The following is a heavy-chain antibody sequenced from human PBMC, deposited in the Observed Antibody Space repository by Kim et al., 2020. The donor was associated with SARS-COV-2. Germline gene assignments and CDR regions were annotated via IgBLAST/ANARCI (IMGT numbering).Heavy chain of an antibody. Sequence: GGSLRLSCAASGFTFSSYSMNWVRQAPGKGLEWVSSISSSSSYIYYADSVKGRFTISRDNAKNSLYLQMNSLRAEDTAVYYCASGEGGYDYTMPLDYWGQGTLVTVSS. V-gene: IGHV3-21*04. CDR1: GFTFSSYS. D-gene: IGHD5-12*01. CDR2: ISSSSSYI. J-gene: IGHJ4*02. CDR3: ASGEGGYDYTMPLDY.